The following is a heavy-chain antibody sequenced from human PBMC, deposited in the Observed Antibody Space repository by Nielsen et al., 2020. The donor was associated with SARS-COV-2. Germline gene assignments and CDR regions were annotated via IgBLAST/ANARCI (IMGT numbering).Heavy chain of an antibody. V-gene: IGHV5-51*01. CDR3: ASSSGPDAFDI. CDR1: GYSFTSYW. D-gene: IGHD6-19*01. J-gene: IGHJ3*02. Sequence: TSCPGSGYSFTSYWIGWVRQMPGKGLEWMGIIYPGDSDTRYSPSFQGQVTISADKSISTAYLQWSSLKASDTAMYYCASSSGPDAFDIWGQGTMVTVSS. CDR2: IYPGDSDT.